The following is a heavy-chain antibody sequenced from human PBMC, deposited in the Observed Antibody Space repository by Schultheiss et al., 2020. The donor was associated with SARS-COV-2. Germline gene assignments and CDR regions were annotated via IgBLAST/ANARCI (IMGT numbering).Heavy chain of an antibody. J-gene: IGHJ4*02. CDR3: ARGGDDSSGYYPSPFDY. D-gene: IGHD3-22*01. V-gene: IGHV4-39*07. CDR1: GGSISSSSYY. CDR2: INHSGST. Sequence: SETLSLTCTVSGGSISSSSYYWGWIRQPPGKGLEWIGEINHSGSTNYNPSLKSRVTISVDTSKNQFSLKLSSVTAADTAVYYCARGGDDSSGYYPSPFDYWGQGTLVTVSS.